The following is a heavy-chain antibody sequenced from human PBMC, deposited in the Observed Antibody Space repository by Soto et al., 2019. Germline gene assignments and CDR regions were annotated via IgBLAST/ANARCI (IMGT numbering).Heavy chain of an antibody. CDR1: GFTFSSYG. J-gene: IGHJ4*02. V-gene: IGHV3-33*01. CDR3: ASERYDSSGYPLDY. Sequence: QVQLVESGGGVVQPGRSLRLSCAASGFTFSSYGMHWVRQAPGKGLEGVAVIWYDGSNKYYADSVKGRFTISRDNSKNTLYLRMNSLRAEDTAVYYCASERYDSSGYPLDYWGQGTLVTVSS. D-gene: IGHD3-22*01. CDR2: IWYDGSNK.